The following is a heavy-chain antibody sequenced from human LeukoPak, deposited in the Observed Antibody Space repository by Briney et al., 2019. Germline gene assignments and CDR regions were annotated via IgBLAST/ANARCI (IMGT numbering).Heavy chain of an antibody. V-gene: IGHV3-53*01. CDR2: IYSGGST. CDR3: AKRGVVIRVILVGFHKEAYYFES. J-gene: IGHJ4*02. D-gene: IGHD3/OR15-3a*01. CDR1: GFTVGSNY. Sequence: GGSLRLSCAASGFTVGSNYMSWVRQAPGKGLEWVSVIYSGGSTYYADSVKGRFTISRDNSKNTLYLQMNSLRAEDTAVYFCAKRGVVIRVILVGFHKEAYYFESWGQGALVTVSS.